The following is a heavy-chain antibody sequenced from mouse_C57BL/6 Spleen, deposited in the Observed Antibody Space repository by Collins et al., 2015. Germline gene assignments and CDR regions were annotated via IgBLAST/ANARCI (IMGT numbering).Heavy chain of an antibody. CDR2: ISDGGSYT. V-gene: IGHV5-4*01. CDR1: GFTFSSYA. Sequence: EVQLVESGGGLVKPGGSLKLSCAASGFTFSSYAMSWVRQTPEKRLEWVATISDGGSYTYYPDNVKGRFTISRDNAKNNLYLQMSHLKSEDTAMYYCARDYGSSYVRSYWYFDVWGTGTTVTVSS. CDR3: ARDYGSSYVRSYWYFDV. J-gene: IGHJ1*03. D-gene: IGHD1-1*01.